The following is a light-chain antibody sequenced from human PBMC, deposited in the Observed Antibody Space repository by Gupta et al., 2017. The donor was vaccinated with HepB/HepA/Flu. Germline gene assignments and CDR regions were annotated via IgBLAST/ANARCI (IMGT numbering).Light chain of an antibody. CDR3: QQEDSSPFT. J-gene: IGKJ4*01. V-gene: IGKV1-8*01. CDR1: QGISSY. CDR2: AAS. Sequence: AIRMTQSPSSFSASTGDRVTITCRASQGISSYLAWYQQKPGKAPKLLIYAASTVKSGVPSRFSGSGSGTDFTLTISCRQSEDFANYYCQQEDSSPFTFGGGTKVEIK.